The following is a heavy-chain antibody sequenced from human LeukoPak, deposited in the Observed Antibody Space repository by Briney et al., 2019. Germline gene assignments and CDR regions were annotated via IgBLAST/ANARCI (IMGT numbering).Heavy chain of an antibody. CDR2: IYPGHSDT. J-gene: IGHJ3*02. CDR1: GYSFTSYW. D-gene: IGHD3-22*01. Sequence: ESLKISCKGSGYSFTSYWIGWVRQMPRKGLEWIEIIYPGHSDTRYSPSFQGQVTISADKSISTAYLQRSSLKATDTAMYYCARAEDSSGYYLAGAFNIWGQGTMVTVSS. V-gene: IGHV5-51*01. CDR3: ARAEDSSGYYLAGAFNI.